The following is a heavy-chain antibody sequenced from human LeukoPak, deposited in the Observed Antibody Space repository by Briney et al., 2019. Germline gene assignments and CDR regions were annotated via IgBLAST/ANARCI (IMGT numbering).Heavy chain of an antibody. Sequence: SETLSLTCSVFDGSISNYYWSWIRQPPGKGLEWIGYAYYSGSTTYNPSLESRVTISVDTSKNQFSLKLTAVTAADTAVYYCARNSAVATSRSWFDPWGQGTLVTVSS. CDR2: AYYSGST. D-gene: IGHD6-19*01. J-gene: IGHJ5*02. CDR1: DGSISNYY. V-gene: IGHV4-59*08. CDR3: ARNSAVATSRSWFDP.